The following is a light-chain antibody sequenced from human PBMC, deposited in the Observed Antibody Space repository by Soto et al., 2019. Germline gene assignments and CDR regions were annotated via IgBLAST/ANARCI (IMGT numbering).Light chain of an antibody. CDR2: KAS. V-gene: IGKV1-5*03. CDR3: QHYNSYSEA. J-gene: IGKJ1*01. CDR1: QTISSW. Sequence: IQITHSPSTXPPSXXHTXXITILASQTISSWLAWYQQKPGKAPKLLIYKASTLKSGVPSRFSGSGSGTEFTLTISSLQPDDFATYYCQHYNSYSEAFGQGTKVDI.